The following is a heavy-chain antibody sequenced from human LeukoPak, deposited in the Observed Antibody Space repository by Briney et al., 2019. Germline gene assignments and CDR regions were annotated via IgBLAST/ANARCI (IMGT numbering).Heavy chain of an antibody. J-gene: IGHJ4*02. Sequence: SETLSLTCTVSGGSISSSSYYWGWIRQPPGKGLGWIGSIYYSGSTYYNPSLKSRVTISVDTSKNQFSLKLSSVTAADTAVYYCASGYFDYWGQGTLVTVSS. CDR3: ASGYFDY. CDR2: IYYSGST. V-gene: IGHV4-39*01. CDR1: GGSISSSSYY.